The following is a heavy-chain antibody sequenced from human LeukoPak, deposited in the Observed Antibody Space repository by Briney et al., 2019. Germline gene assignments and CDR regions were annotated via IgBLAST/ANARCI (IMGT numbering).Heavy chain of an antibody. CDR2: INHSGST. V-gene: IGHV4-34*01. D-gene: IGHD3-22*01. Sequence: PSETLSLTCAVFGGSFSGYYWTWIRQPPGKGLEWIGEINHSGSTNYNPSLKSRVTISVDTSKHQFSLRLNSVTAADTAVYYCARGPVVDYFHGSGYYYFDSWGQGTPVTVSS. CDR1: GGSFSGYY. CDR3: ARGPVVDYFHGSGYYYFDS. J-gene: IGHJ4*02.